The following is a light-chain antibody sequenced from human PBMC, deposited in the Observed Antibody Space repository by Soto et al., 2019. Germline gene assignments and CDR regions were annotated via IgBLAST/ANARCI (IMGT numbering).Light chain of an antibody. CDR3: SSYTSSSTLMV. V-gene: IGLV2-14*01. CDR1: SSDVGGYNY. Sequence: QSALTQPASVSGSPGQSITISCTGTSSDVGGYNYVSWYQQHPGKAPKLMIYDVSNRPSGVPTRFSGSKSGNTASLTISGLQAEDEADYCCSSYTSSSTLMVFGGGTKLTVL. J-gene: IGLJ2*01. CDR2: DVS.